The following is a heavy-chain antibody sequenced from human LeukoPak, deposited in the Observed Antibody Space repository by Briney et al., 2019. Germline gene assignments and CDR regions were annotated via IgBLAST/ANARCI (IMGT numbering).Heavy chain of an antibody. CDR1: GFTFSSYG. V-gene: IGHV3-30*18. J-gene: IGHJ4*02. Sequence: GGSLRLSCAASGFTFSSYGMHWVRQAPGKGLEWVAVISYGGSNKYYADSVKGRFTISRDNSKNTLYLQMNSLRAEDTAVYYCAKCGSPGYEKTFDYWGQGTLVTVSS. CDR2: ISYGGSNK. CDR3: AKCGSPGYEKTFDY. D-gene: IGHD5-12*01.